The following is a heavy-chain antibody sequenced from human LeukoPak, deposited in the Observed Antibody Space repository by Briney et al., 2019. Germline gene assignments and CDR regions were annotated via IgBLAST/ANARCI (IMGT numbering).Heavy chain of an antibody. CDR3: ARDRITIFHAGEAYNWFDP. CDR1: GGSISSGSYY. Sequence: SETLSLTCTVSGGSISSGSYYWSWIRQPAGKGLEWIGRIYTSGSTNYNPSLKSRVTMSVDTSKNQFSLKLSSVTAADTAAYYCARDRITIFHAGEAYNWFDPWGQGTLVTVSS. J-gene: IGHJ5*02. V-gene: IGHV4-61*02. CDR2: IYTSGST. D-gene: IGHD3-3*01.